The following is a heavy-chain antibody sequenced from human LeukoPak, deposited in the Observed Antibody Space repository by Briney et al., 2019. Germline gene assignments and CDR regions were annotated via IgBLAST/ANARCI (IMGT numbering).Heavy chain of an antibody. V-gene: IGHV3-23*01. CDR3: AKDYRVLLWFGEAGTGYYFDY. CDR1: GFTFSSYG. CDR2: ISGSGGST. J-gene: IGHJ4*02. Sequence: GGSLRLSCAASGFTFSSYGMSWVRQAPGKGLEWVSAISGSGGSTYYADSVKGRFTISRDNSKNTLYLQMNSLRAEDTAVYYCAKDYRVLLWFGEAGTGYYFDYWGQGTLVTVSS. D-gene: IGHD3-10*01.